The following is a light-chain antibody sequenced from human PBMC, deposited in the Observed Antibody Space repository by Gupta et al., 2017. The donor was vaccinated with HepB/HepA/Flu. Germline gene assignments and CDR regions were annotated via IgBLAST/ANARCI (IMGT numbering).Light chain of an antibody. CDR2: GNS. J-gene: IGLJ3*02. V-gene: IGLV1-40*01. Sequence: QSVLTQPPSVSGAPGQRVTISCPGRSSNIGAGYDVLWYQQLPGTAPKLLIYGNSTRPSGVPDRFSGSKSGTSASLAITGLQAEDEADYYCQSYDSSLSGWVFGGGTKLTV. CDR3: QSYDSSLSGWV. CDR1: SSNIGAGYD.